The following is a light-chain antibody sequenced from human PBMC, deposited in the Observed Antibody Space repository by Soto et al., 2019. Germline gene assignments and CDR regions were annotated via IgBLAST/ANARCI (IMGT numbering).Light chain of an antibody. V-gene: IGLV2-14*01. J-gene: IGLJ1*01. CDR2: AVS. CDR3: SSYSSGSTSYV. Sequence: QSALTQPAPVSGSPGQSITISCTGTSNDIGGYSYVSWYQQQPGKAPKLIVYAVSNRPSGVSSRFSGSKSANTASLTISGLQAEDEADYYCSSYSSGSTSYVFGTGTKVTVL. CDR1: SNDIGGYSY.